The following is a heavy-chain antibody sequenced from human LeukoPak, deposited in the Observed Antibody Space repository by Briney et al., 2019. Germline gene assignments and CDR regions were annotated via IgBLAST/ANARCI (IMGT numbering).Heavy chain of an antibody. CDR1: GGTFSSDA. J-gene: IGHJ4*02. CDR3: ARRGTAMAYDY. CDR2: IIPIFGTA. Sequence: ASVTVSCKASGGTFSSDAFSWVRPAPGQGLEWMGGIIPIFGTANYAQKFQGRVTITADESTSTAYMELSSLRSEDTAVYYGARRGTAMAYDYWGQGTLVTVSS. V-gene: IGHV1-69*13. D-gene: IGHD5-18*01.